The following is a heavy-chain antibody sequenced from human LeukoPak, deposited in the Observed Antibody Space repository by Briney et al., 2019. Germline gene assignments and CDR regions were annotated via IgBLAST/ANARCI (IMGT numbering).Heavy chain of an antibody. D-gene: IGHD2-21*01. J-gene: IGHJ4*02. CDR3: ARDAVAYCGCDCSDY. CDR2: IIGNGGST. V-gene: IGHV3-23*01. Sequence: GGSLRLSCVASGFTFNSFVMRWVRHAPGKGLEWVSAIIGNGGSTYYADYVKGRVTISRDNSKNTVYLQMSSLRAEDTAVYYCARDAVAYCGCDCSDYWGQGTLVTVSS. CDR1: GFTFNSFV.